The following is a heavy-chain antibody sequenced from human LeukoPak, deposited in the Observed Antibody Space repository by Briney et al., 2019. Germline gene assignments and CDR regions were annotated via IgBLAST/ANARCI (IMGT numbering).Heavy chain of an antibody. J-gene: IGHJ2*01. V-gene: IGHV1-18*04. CDR3: ARINLGYCSSTSCYSVWYFDL. CDR2: ISAYNGNT. D-gene: IGHD2-2*01. CDR1: GYTFTSYG. Sequence: ASVTVSCKASGYTFTSYGISWARQAPGQGLEWMGWISAYNGNTNYAQKLQGRVTMTTDTSTSTAYMELRSLRSDDTAVYYCARINLGYCSSTSCYSVWYFDLWGRGTLVTVSS.